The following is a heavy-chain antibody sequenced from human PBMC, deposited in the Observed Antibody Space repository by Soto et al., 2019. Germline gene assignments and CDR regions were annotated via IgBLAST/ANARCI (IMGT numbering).Heavy chain of an antibody. J-gene: IGHJ4*02. CDR1: GFRFSSYE. Sequence: GGSLRLSCEVSGFRFSSYEMNWVRQAPGKGLEWLAYISSSGSLIHYADSVRGRFTISRDNAKNSLYLQMLSLRAEDTAVYYCERDESRGDSGAFDFWGQGTLVTVSS. V-gene: IGHV3-48*03. CDR2: ISSSGSLI. D-gene: IGHD2-21*02. CDR3: ERDESRGDSGAFDF.